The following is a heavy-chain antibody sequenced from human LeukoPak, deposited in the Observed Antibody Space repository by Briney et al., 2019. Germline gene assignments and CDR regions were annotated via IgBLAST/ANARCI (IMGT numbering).Heavy chain of an antibody. V-gene: IGHV4-59*08. Sequence: SETPSLTCTVSGGSISNYYWCWIRQSPEKGLEWIGYIRDSGSTNYNPYLKSRVTISVDTSKNQFSLKLSSVTAADTAVYYCARLDAAAGRYLQFFYWGQGTLVTVSS. CDR3: ARLDAAAGRYLQFFY. CDR1: GGSISNYY. D-gene: IGHD5-24*01. J-gene: IGHJ4*02. CDR2: IRDSGST.